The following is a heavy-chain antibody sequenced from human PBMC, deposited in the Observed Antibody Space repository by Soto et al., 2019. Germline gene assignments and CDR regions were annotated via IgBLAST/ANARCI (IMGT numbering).Heavy chain of an antibody. Sequence: PSETLSLTCAVYGGSFSGYYWSWIRQPPGKGLEWIGEINHSGSTNYNPSLKSRVTISVDTSKNQFSLKLSSVTAADTAVYYCARGRRYHDILGAIWFDPWGQGTLVTVSS. CDR2: INHSGST. CDR1: GGSFSGYY. J-gene: IGHJ5*02. V-gene: IGHV4-34*01. CDR3: ARGRRYHDILGAIWFDP. D-gene: IGHD3-9*01.